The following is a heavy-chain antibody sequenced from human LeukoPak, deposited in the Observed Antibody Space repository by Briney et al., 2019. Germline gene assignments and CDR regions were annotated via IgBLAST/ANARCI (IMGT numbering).Heavy chain of an antibody. D-gene: IGHD6-13*01. J-gene: IGHJ4*02. Sequence: ASVKVSCKASGYSFTSYGISWVRQAPGQGLEWMGWISAYNSNTNYAQNLQGRVTMTTDTSTSTVYLDLRSLRSDDTAVYYCARAAGGGYFDFWSQGTLVTVSS. CDR1: GYSFTSYG. V-gene: IGHV1-18*01. CDR3: ARAAGGGYFDF. CDR2: ISAYNSNT.